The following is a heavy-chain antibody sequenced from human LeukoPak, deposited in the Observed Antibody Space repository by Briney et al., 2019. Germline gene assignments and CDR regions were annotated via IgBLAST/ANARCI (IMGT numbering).Heavy chain of an antibody. CDR1: GFTFTSSA. D-gene: IGHD6-19*01. CDR3: AATSVAGAFDY. Sequence: ASVTVSCTASGFTFTSSAVQWVRQARGQRLEWIGWIVVGSGNTNYAQKFQERVTITRDMSTSTAYMELSSLRSEDTAVYYCAATSVAGAFDYWGQGTLVTVSS. CDR2: IVVGSGNT. J-gene: IGHJ4*02. V-gene: IGHV1-58*01.